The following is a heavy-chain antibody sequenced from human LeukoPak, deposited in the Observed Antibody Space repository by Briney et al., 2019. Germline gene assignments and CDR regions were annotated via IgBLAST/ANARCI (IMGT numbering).Heavy chain of an antibody. V-gene: IGHV3-48*03. D-gene: IGHD5-18*01. CDR1: GFAFSTYE. Sequence: GGSLRLSCAASGFAFSTYEVNWVRQAPGKGLEWVSYISKTANTIYYADSVKGRFAISRDNAKNSLYLQMNSLRAEDPAVYYCARDGPVHTYGSFPTPFDHWGQGTMVTVSS. J-gene: IGHJ4*02. CDR3: ARDGPVHTYGSFPTPFDH. CDR2: ISKTANTI.